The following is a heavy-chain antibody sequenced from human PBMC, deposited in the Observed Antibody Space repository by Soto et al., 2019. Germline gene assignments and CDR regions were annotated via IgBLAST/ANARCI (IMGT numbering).Heavy chain of an antibody. CDR3: ARDDAFANENAFDL. CDR1: GFSFRTYG. Sequence: QVQLVESGGGLVQPGTSLRLSCAVSGFSFRTYGFHWVRQPPGKGLQWVAVISPKGHSDSVDGRFTISRDNSKDTLYLQMNNLRAEDTAVYYCARDDAFANENAFDLWGQGTKVTVSS. V-gene: IGHV3-33*01. CDR2: ISPK. J-gene: IGHJ3*01. D-gene: IGHD1-1*01.